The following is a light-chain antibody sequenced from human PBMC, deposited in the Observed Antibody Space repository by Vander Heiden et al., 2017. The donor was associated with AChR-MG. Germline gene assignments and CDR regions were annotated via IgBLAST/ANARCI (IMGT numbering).Light chain of an antibody. CDR3: NSRDSSGNHYV. CDR1: SLRSYY. Sequence: SSELTQDPAVSVALGQPVRITCQGASLRSYYASWDQQKPGQAPVLVIYGKNNRPSGIPDRFSGSSSGNTASLTITGAQAEDEADYYCNSRDSSGNHYVFGTGTKVTVL. V-gene: IGLV3-19*01. CDR2: GKN. J-gene: IGLJ1*01.